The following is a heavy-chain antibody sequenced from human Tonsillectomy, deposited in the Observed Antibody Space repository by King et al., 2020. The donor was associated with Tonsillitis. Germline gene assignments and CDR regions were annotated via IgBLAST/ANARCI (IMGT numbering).Heavy chain of an antibody. CDR1: GYTFNNYG. CDR2: ISAYNANT. V-gene: IGHV1-18*04. Sequence: VQLVESGAEVKKPGASVKVSCTASGYTFNNYGFSWVRQAPGQGLEWMGWISAYNANTHYAQELQGRVTMTTDTSTSAAYMELRSLRSDDTAVYYCATESQVVPTASHYWGQGTLVTVSS. D-gene: IGHD2-2*01. CDR3: ATESQVVPTASHY. J-gene: IGHJ4*02.